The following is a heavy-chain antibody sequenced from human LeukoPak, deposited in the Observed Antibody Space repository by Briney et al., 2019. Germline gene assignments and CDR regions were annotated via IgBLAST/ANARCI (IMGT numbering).Heavy chain of an antibody. CDR3: ARDLVEYSSSAGDY. CDR2: IKQDGSEE. Sequence: GGSLRLSCAASGFTFSSYWMSWVRQAPGKGLEWVANIKQDGSEEYYVDSVKGRFTISRDNAKNSLYLQMNSLRAEDTAVYYCARDLVEYSSSAGDYWGQGTLVTVSS. D-gene: IGHD6-6*01. J-gene: IGHJ4*02. V-gene: IGHV3-7*01. CDR1: GFTFSSYW.